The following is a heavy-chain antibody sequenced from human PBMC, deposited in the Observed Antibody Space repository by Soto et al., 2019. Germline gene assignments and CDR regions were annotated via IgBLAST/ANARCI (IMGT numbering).Heavy chain of an antibody. Sequence: PGGSLRLSCGAPGVTFKDYGMHWVRQAPGKGLEWVAVISYDGKQTNYADSVKGRFTISKDKSKRTLFLQMNSLRVDDTAVYYCARDGWGSNWYFDLWGRGTLVTVSS. J-gene: IGHJ2*01. V-gene: IGHV3-30*03. CDR3: ARDGWGSNWYFDL. D-gene: IGHD3-16*01. CDR2: ISYDGKQT. CDR1: GVTFKDYG.